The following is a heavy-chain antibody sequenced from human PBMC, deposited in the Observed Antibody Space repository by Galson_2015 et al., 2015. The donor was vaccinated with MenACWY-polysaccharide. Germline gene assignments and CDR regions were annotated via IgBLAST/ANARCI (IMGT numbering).Heavy chain of an antibody. CDR2: IKHDGSEK. CDR1: GFTFSSFW. J-gene: IGHJ6*02. Sequence: SLRLSCAASGFTFSSFWMSWVRQPPGKGLEWVANIKHDGSEKDYVDSVKGRFAISRDNAKNSLYLQMDSLRAEDTAVYYCARVVGGGLDVWGHGTTGTVSS. D-gene: IGHD2-15*01. CDR3: ARVVGGGLDV. V-gene: IGHV3-7*01.